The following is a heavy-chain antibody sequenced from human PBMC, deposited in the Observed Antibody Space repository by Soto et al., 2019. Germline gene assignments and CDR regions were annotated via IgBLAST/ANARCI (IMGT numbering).Heavy chain of an antibody. Sequence: AETLSLTCAVYGVSFRGYYLSWIRQPPGKGLEWIGEINHSGSTNYNPSLKRRGTISLDTSKNKFSLQLSSVTAADTAVYYCARGGPYYDILTGSPSPYGMDVWGQGTTVTVSS. CDR1: GVSFRGYY. CDR2: INHSGST. D-gene: IGHD3-9*01. CDR3: ARGGPYYDILTGSPSPYGMDV. J-gene: IGHJ6*02. V-gene: IGHV4-34*01.